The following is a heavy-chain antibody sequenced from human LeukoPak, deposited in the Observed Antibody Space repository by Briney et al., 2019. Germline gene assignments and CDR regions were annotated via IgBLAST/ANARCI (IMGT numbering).Heavy chain of an antibody. CDR1: GVSITSYH. J-gene: IGHJ5*02. D-gene: IGHD3-10*01. V-gene: IGHV4-59*01. Sequence: SETLSLTCTVTGVSITSYHWGWIRQPPGKGLEWIGYISYSGSANYNPSLKSRATILLDTSKNQFSLKLTSVTAADTAVYYCARGQLGSGMDDPWGQGTLVTVSS. CDR2: ISYSGSA. CDR3: ARGQLGSGMDDP.